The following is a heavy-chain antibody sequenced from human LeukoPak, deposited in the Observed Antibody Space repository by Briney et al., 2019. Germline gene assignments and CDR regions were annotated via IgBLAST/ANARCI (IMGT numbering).Heavy chain of an antibody. V-gene: IGHV3-30*02. CDR3: AKQQGYRFDY. D-gene: IGHD3-16*02. CDR2: IRYDGSNK. J-gene: IGHJ4*02. CDR1: GFTFSSYG. Sequence: GGSLRLSCAASGFTFSSYGMHWVRQAPGKGLEWVAFIRYDGSNKYYADSVKGRFTISRDNSKNPLYLQMNSLRAEDTAVYYCAKQQGYRFDYWGQGTLVTVSS.